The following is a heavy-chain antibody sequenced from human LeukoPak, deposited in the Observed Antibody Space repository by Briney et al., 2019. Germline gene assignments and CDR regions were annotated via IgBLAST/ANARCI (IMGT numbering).Heavy chain of an antibody. V-gene: IGHV4-34*01. CDR3: ARKLWGGDWRGPPGRGAYNWFDP. J-gene: IGHJ5*02. D-gene: IGHD2-21*02. Sequence: SETLSLTFAVYGGSFRGYYWSWIRQPPGKRLGWIGEINHSGSTNYNPSLKSRVTISVDTSKNQFSLKLSSVTAADTAVYYCARKLWGGDWRGPPGRGAYNWFDPWGQGTLVTVSS. CDR2: INHSGST. CDR1: GGSFRGYY.